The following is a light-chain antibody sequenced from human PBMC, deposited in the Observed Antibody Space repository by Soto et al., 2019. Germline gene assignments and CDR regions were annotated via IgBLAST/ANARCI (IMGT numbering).Light chain of an antibody. CDR2: DVT. CDR3: CSYAGSSYVV. J-gene: IGLJ2*01. CDR1: NSDVGGYNF. Sequence: QSALTQPASVSGSPGQSITISCTGTNSDVGGYNFVSWYQQHPGKAPKVIIYDVTNRPSGVPDRFSGSKSGNTASLTISGLQAEDEADYYCCSYAGSSYVVFGGGTKVTVL. V-gene: IGLV2-14*03.